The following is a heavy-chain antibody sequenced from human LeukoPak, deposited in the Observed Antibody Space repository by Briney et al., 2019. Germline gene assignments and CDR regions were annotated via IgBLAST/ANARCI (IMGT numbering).Heavy chain of an antibody. CDR1: GHTFTVYY. CDR2: INPNSGGT. Sequence: GSSVTVSCKASGHTFTVYYMHWVRQAPGQGREWMGWINPNSGGTNYAQKVQGRVTMTRDTTISTAYMELSRLRSDDTAVYYCARDNPKQWELLAWDYNYGMDVWGQGTMVTVSS. V-gene: IGHV1-2*02. CDR3: ARDNPKQWELLAWDYNYGMDV. D-gene: IGHD1-26*01. J-gene: IGHJ6*02.